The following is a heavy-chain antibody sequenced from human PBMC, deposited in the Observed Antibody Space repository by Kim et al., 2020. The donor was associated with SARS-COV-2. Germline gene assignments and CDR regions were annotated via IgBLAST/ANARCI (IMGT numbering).Heavy chain of an antibody. D-gene: IGHD2-15*01. Sequence: SETLSLTCSVSGGSIGSGNYYWSWIRQHPGKGLEWIGSISYSGNTYYTPSLKSRLTMSPDTSQNQISLKMTSVTDADTAVYFCARDGRVGYNWFDPWGQGTLVTVSS. CDR2: ISYSGNT. CDR3: ARDGRVGYNWFDP. CDR1: GGSIGSGNYY. V-gene: IGHV4-31*03. J-gene: IGHJ5*02.